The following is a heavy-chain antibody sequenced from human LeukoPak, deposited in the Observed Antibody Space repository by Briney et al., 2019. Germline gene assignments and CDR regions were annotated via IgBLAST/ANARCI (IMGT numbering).Heavy chain of an antibody. Sequence: GGSLRLSCAASGFTFSSYEMNWVRQAPGKGLEWVSAISGSGGSTYYADSVKGRFTISRDNSKNTLYLQMNSLRAEDTAVYYCAKDQGYVLYYYYMDVWGKGTTVTISS. CDR3: AKDQGYVLYYYYMDV. CDR1: GFTFSSYE. J-gene: IGHJ6*03. D-gene: IGHD5-18*01. CDR2: ISGSGGST. V-gene: IGHV3-23*01.